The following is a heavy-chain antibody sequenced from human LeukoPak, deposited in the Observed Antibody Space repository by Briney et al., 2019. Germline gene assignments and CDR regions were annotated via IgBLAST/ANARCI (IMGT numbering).Heavy chain of an antibody. J-gene: IGHJ4*02. V-gene: IGHV6-1*01. CDR1: GDRVSSNSVA. Sequence: SQTLSLTCAISGDRVSSNSVAWNWIRQSPSRGLEWLGRTYYRSKWYNDYAISVKSRITINPDTSKNQFSLQLNSVTPGDTAVYYCARGYYYYGSGSYHHFDYWGQGTLVTVSS. D-gene: IGHD3-10*01. CDR2: TYYRSKWYN. CDR3: ARGYYYYGSGSYHHFDY.